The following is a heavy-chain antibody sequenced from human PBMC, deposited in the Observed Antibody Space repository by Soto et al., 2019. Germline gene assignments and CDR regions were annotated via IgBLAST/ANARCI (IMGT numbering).Heavy chain of an antibody. CDR1: GYSFTSYW. J-gene: IGHJ6*02. CDR3: ARNIVVVPAAIRNYYYGMDV. Sequence: GESLKISCKGSGYSFTSYWISWVRQMPGKGLEWMGRIDPSDSYTNHSPSFQGHVTISADKSISTAYLQWSSLKASDTAMYYCARNIVVVPAAIRNYYYGMDVWGQGTTVTVSS. V-gene: IGHV5-10-1*01. CDR2: IDPSDSYT. D-gene: IGHD2-2*02.